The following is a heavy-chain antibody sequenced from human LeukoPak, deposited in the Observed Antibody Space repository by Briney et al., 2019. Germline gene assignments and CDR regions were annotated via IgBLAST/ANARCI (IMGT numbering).Heavy chain of an antibody. V-gene: IGHV3-23*01. CDR3: AKKLNWFDP. D-gene: IGHD3-10*01. J-gene: IGHJ5*02. CDR2: ISGSGGST. CDR1: GFTFSSYA. Sequence: GGSLRLSCAASGFTFSSYAMRWVRQAPGKGLGWVSAISGSGGSTYYAASVKARFHFSSPSSKNPLNLQWKPPRAGATAVYYCAKKLNWFDPWGQGTLVTVSS.